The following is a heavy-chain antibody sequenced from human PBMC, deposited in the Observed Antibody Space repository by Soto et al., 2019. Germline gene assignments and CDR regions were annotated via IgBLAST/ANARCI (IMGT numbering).Heavy chain of an antibody. D-gene: IGHD3-9*01. Sequence: PGGSLRLSCAASGFTFSSYAMHWVRQAPGKGLEWVAVISYDGSNKYYADSVKGRFTISRDNSKNTLYLQMNSLRAEDTAVYYCARSLDILTGYSTALDYWGQGTLVTVSS. CDR1: GFTFSSYA. CDR2: ISYDGSNK. CDR3: ARSLDILTGYSTALDY. J-gene: IGHJ4*02. V-gene: IGHV3-30-3*01.